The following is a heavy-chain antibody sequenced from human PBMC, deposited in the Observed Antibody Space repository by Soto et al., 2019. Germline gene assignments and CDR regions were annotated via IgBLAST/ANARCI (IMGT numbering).Heavy chain of an antibody. CDR1: GFTFSSYG. CDR2: ISYDGSNK. V-gene: IGHV3-30*18. Sequence: GGSLRLSCAASGFTFSSYGMHWVRQAPGKGLEWVAVISYDGSNKYYADSVKGRFTISRDNSKNTLYLQMNSLRAEDTAVYYCAKKYYDILTGSLHDAFDIWGQGTMVTVSS. CDR3: AKKYYDILTGSLHDAFDI. J-gene: IGHJ3*02. D-gene: IGHD3-9*01.